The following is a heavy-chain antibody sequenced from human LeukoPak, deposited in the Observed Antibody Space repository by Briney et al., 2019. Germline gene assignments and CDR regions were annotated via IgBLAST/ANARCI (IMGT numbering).Heavy chain of an antibody. CDR1: GYTFTDYF. CDR2: INPNSGAT. V-gene: IGHV1-2*02. D-gene: IGHD6-13*01. J-gene: IGHJ5*02. Sequence: ASVKVSCTASGYTFTDYFIHWVRQAPGPGLEWTGWINPNSGATNYAQNFQGRVTMTRDTSITTAYMDLSSLRSDDTAVYYCVRDPIHNSSPSAPGTDGFDPWGQGTLVTVSS. CDR3: VRDPIHNSSPSAPGTDGFDP.